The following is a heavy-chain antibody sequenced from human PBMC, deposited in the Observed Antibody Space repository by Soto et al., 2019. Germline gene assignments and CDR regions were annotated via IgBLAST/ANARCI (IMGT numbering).Heavy chain of an antibody. CDR1: GFTFTSSA. V-gene: IGHV1-58*01. D-gene: IGHD1-26*01. J-gene: IGHJ4*02. Sequence: QMQLVQSGPEVKKPGTSVKVSCKASGFTFTSSAVQWVRQARGQRLEWIGWIVVGSGNTNYAQKFQERVTITRDMSKSTAYMELSSLRSEDTAVYYCAAGGGSYLGHHWGQGTLVTVSS. CDR2: IVVGSGNT. CDR3: AAGGGSYLGHH.